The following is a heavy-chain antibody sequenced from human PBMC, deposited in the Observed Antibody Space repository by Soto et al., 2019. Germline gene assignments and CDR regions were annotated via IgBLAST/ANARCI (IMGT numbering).Heavy chain of an antibody. V-gene: IGHV1-2*02. J-gene: IGHJ6*02. CDR1: GYTFTGYY. D-gene: IGHD1-26*01. Sequence: ASVKVSCKASGYTFTGYYVHWVRQAPGQGLEWMGWINPNSGDTYLAQRFQGRATMNRDTSIGAAYMELRGLTSDDTAENYCAKGGAIVAAGTRVYLYNAMDVWGQGTTVTVSS. CDR3: AKGGAIVAAGTRVYLYNAMDV. CDR2: INPNSGDT.